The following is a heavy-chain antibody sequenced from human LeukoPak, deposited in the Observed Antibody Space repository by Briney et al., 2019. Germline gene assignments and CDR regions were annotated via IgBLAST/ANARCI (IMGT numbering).Heavy chain of an antibody. J-gene: IGHJ5*02. CDR3: ARGGRDYCSSTSCNNWFDP. CDR2: IIAIFGTA. Sequence: GASVKVSCKASGGTFSSYAISWVRQAPGQGLEWMGGIIAIFGTANYAQKFQGRVTITTDESTSTAYMELSSLRSEDTAVYYCARGGRDYCSSTSCNNWFDPWGQGNLVTVSS. CDR1: GGTFSSYA. V-gene: IGHV1-69*05. D-gene: IGHD2-2*01.